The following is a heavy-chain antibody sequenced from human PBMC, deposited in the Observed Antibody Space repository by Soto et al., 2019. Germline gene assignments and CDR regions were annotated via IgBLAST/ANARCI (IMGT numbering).Heavy chain of an antibody. J-gene: IGHJ6*02. V-gene: IGHV3-21*01. Sequence: GGSLRLSCAASGFTFSSYSMNWVRQAPGKGLEWVSSISSSSSYIYYADSVKGRFTISRDNAKNSLYLQMNSLRAEDTAVYYCARDQSSVVVPAAIYYYYGMDVWGQGTTVTVSS. D-gene: IGHD2-2*02. CDR3: ARDQSSVVVPAAIYYYYGMDV. CDR1: GFTFSSYS. CDR2: ISSSSSYI.